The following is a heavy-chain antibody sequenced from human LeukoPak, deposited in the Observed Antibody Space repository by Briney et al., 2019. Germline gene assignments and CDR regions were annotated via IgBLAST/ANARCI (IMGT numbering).Heavy chain of an antibody. V-gene: IGHV1-46*01. J-gene: IGHJ4*02. CDR3: ARGSAMGVAATGYSDY. CDR2: INPSGGST. Sequence: ASVKVSCKASGYTFTNYYIHWVRQAPGQGLEWMGIINPSGGSTRYAQKFQGRVTMTRDMATSTVYMELSGLRSEDTAVFYCARGSAMGVAATGYSDYWGQGTLVTVSS. CDR1: GYTFTNYY. D-gene: IGHD2-15*01.